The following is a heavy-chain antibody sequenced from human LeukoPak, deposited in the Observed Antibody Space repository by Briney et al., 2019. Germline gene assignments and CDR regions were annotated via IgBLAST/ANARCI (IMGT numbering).Heavy chain of an antibody. CDR1: GDSVSSNSAA. CDR3: ARAVVVPAAIRRGVYFDY. V-gene: IGHV6-1*01. D-gene: IGHD2-2*02. J-gene: IGHJ4*02. Sequence: SQTLSLTCAISGDSVSSNSAAWNWIRQSPSRGLEWLGRTYYRSKWYNDYAVSVKSRITINPDTSKNQLSLQLNSVTPEDTAVYYCARAVVVPAAIRRGVYFDYWGQGTLVTVSS. CDR2: TYYRSKWYN.